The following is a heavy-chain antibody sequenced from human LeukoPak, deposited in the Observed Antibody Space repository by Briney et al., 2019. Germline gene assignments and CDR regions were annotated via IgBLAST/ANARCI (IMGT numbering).Heavy chain of an antibody. CDR1: GGSISSGGYS. D-gene: IGHD2-8*02. J-gene: IGHJ4*02. CDR2: IYDTGTT. V-gene: IGHV4-30-2*01. CDR3: ARYWFYFDY. Sequence: SETLSLTCAVTGGSISSGGYSWSWVRQPPGKGLEWIGYIYDTGTTYYNPSLKSRVTISVDRSKNQFSLKLDSGTAADTAVYYCARYWFYFDYWGQGILVTVSS.